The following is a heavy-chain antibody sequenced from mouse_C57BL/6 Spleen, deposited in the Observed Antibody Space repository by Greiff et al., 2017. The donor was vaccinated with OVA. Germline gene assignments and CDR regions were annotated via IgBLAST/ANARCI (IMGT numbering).Heavy chain of an antibody. CDR1: GYTFTSYW. CDR2: IHPNSGST. Sequence: QVQLQQSGAELVKPGASVKLSCKASGYTFTSYWMHWVKQRPGQGLEWIGMIHPNSGSTNYNEKFKSKATLTVDKSSSTAYMQLSSLTSEDSAVYYCARSGWDVGFAYWGQGTLVTVSA. D-gene: IGHD4-1*01. CDR3: ARSGWDVGFAY. V-gene: IGHV1-64*01. J-gene: IGHJ3*01.